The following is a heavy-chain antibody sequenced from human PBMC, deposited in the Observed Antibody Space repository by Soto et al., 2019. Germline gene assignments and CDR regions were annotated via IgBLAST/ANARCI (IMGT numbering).Heavy chain of an antibody. CDR1: GGSISSGGYS. CDR3: ARGGEQLGYFDY. Sequence: SETLCLTCAVSGGSISSGGYSWSWIRQPPGKGLEWIGYIYHSGSTYYNPSLKSRVTISVDRSKNQFSLKLSSVTAADTAVYYCARGGEQLGYFDYWGQGTLVTVSS. D-gene: IGHD6-6*01. V-gene: IGHV4-30-2*01. CDR2: IYHSGST. J-gene: IGHJ4*02.